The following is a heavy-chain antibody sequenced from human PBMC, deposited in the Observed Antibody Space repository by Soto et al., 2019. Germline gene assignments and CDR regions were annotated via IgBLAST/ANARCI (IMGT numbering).Heavy chain of an antibody. CDR2: IDPSDSYT. J-gene: IGHJ5*02. V-gene: IGHV5-10-1*01. CDR3: ARLYCTSATCDSWFDP. CDR1: GYTFTSFW. Sequence: PGESLKISCKGFGYTFTSFWISWVRQMPGKGLEWMGRIDPSDSYTNYSPSFQGHVSISADKSISTAYLQWSSLKASDTARYYCARLYCTSATCDSWFDPWGQGTLVTVSS. D-gene: IGHD2-2*01.